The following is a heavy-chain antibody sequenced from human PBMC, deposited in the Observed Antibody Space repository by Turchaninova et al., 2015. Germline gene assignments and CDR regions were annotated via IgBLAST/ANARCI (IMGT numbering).Heavy chain of an antibody. V-gene: IGHV6-1*01. J-gene: IGHJ4*02. CDR3: ARGHSGYIDF. CDR2: TYYRSKWYN. Sequence: QVQLQQSGPGLVKPSQTLSLTCAISGDSVSSNSAAWNWTRQSPSSGLEWLGRTYYRSKWYNGYAVLVKSRISISPDTSKNQFSLQLSSVTPEDTAVDYCARGHSGYIDFWGQGTLVTVSS. CDR1: GDSVSSNSAA. D-gene: IGHD1-26*01.